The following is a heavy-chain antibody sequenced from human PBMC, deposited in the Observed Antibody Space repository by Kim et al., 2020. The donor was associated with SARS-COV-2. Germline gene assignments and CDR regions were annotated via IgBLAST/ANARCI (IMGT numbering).Heavy chain of an antibody. CDR3: ARGRRDFDY. V-gene: IGHV1-69*01. J-gene: IGHJ4*02. Sequence: GTANYAQKVKARVTITADESTSTAYMELSSLRSEDTAVYYCARGRRDFDYWGQGTLVTVSS. CDR2: GTA.